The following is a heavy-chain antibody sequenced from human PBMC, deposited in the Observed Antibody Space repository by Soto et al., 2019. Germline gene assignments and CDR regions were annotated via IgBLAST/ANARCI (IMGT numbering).Heavy chain of an antibody. Sequence: QVQLQESGPGLVKPSQTLSLTCTVSGGSISSGGYYWSWIRQHPGKGLEWIGYIYYSGSTYYNPSLERRVTILVDTSKNPCALKLSSVTAADTAVYYCARGGTVNANWRPNWFDPWGQGTLVTVSS. J-gene: IGHJ5*02. V-gene: IGHV4-31*03. CDR1: GGSISSGGYY. CDR2: IYYSGST. CDR3: ARGGTVNANWRPNWFDP. D-gene: IGHD1-1*01.